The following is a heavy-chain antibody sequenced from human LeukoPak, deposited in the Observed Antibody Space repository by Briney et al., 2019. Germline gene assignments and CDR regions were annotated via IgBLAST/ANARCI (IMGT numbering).Heavy chain of an antibody. J-gene: IGHJ4*02. Sequence: GGSLRLSCAASGFTFSSYWMSWVRQGPGKGLERVANIKEDGSEKYYVDSVKGRLTISRDTAKSSLYLQMNSLRAEDTAVYYCARLRAGDYFDYWGQGTLVTVSS. V-gene: IGHV3-7*04. CDR2: IKEDGSEK. D-gene: IGHD6-19*01. CDR3: ARLRAGDYFDY. CDR1: GFTFSSYW.